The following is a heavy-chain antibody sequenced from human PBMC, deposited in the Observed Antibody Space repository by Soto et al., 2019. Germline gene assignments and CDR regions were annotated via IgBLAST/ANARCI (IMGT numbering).Heavy chain of an antibody. D-gene: IGHD3-9*01. CDR1: GGTFSSYA. CDR2: IIPIFGTA. J-gene: IGHJ4*02. V-gene: IGHV1-69*13. Sequence: ASVKVSCKASGGTFSSYAISWVRQAPGQGLEWMGGIIPIFGTANYAQKFQGRVTITADESTSTAYMELSSLRSEDTAVYYCARDPGGYYDILIRNYFDYWGQGTLVTVSS. CDR3: ARDPGGYYDILIRNYFDY.